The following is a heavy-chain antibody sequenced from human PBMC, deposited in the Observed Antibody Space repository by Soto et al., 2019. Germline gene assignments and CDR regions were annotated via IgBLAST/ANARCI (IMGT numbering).Heavy chain of an antibody. Sequence: DVQLLEAGGGLVQPGGSLRLSCAASGFRFSTYDMSWVRQAPGKGLEWVSVMSGSGSGTYYADSVKGRFTISRDNSKNTLYLQMNRLRAEDTAVYYCVRQAKLTTVTANVGYYYGLDVWGQGTTVTVSS. CDR3: VRQAKLTTVTANVGYYYGLDV. CDR2: MSGSGSGT. V-gene: IGHV3-23*01. CDR1: GFRFSTYD. D-gene: IGHD4-4*01. J-gene: IGHJ6*02.